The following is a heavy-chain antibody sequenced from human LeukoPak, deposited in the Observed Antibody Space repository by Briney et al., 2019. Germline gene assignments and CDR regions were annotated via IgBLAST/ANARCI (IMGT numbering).Heavy chain of an antibody. V-gene: IGHV4-59*01. D-gene: IGHD1-26*01. J-gene: IGHJ5*02. CDR1: GASLSSYY. CDR3: STGYYDLFAP. CDR2: ISDTGKT. Sequence: KTSETLSLTCSVSGASLSSYYWDWLRQSPGKGLEWIGYISDTGKTDSNPSLKSRVSISLDMSKKQFSLRLRSVTAADSAVYYCSTGYYDLFAPGGREILVTVSS.